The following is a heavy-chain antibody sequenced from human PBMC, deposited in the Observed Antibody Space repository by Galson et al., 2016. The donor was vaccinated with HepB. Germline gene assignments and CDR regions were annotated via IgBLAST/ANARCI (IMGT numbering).Heavy chain of an antibody. CDR3: AKYQAGGPPPRFYGMDV. CDR1: GFAFSVYS. CDR2: ISTSGSST. J-gene: IGHJ6*02. D-gene: IGHD1-26*01. V-gene: IGHV3-23*01. Sequence: SLRLSCAASGFAFSVYSMTWVRQAPRKELEWVSAISTSGSSTDYADSVKGRFTISRDNSKNTLYLQMNSLRAEDTAVYYCAKYQAGGPPPRFYGMDVWGQGTTVTVSS.